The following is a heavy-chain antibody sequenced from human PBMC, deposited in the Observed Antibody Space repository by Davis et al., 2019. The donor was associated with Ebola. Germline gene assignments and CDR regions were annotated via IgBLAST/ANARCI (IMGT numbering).Heavy chain of an antibody. CDR1: GGSITNYY. D-gene: IGHD4-17*01. CDR2: IYFSGAT. CDR3: ARDDADDYGVNFDY. Sequence: PSETLSLTCTVSGGSITNYYWDWIRQPPGKGLEWIGHIYFSGATKYNPSLRSRATISVDTSKNQFYLKLNSVTAADTAVYYCARDDADDYGVNFDYWGQGNLVTVSS. V-gene: IGHV4-59*01. J-gene: IGHJ4*02.